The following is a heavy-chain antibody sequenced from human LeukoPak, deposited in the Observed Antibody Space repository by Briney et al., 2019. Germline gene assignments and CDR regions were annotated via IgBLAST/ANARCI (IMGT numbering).Heavy chain of an antibody. CDR1: GFTFSSYG. D-gene: IGHD6-19*01. CDR2: ISYDGSNK. V-gene: IGHV3-30*18. J-gene: IGHJ6*02. CDR3: AKEGRGSGWYRGYDYYGMDV. Sequence: GGSLRLSCAASGFTFSSYGMHWVRQAPGKGLEGVAVISYDGSNKYYADSVKGRFTISRDNSKNTLYLQMNSLRAEDTAVYYCAKEGRGSGWYRGYDYYGMDVWGQGTTVTVSS.